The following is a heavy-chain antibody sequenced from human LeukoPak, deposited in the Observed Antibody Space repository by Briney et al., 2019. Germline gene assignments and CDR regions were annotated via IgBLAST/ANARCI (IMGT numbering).Heavy chain of an antibody. J-gene: IGHJ4*02. CDR3: AKRMHAVGAPFVY. V-gene: IGHV3-30-3*02. D-gene: IGHD1-26*01. CDR2: ISYDGSNK. CDR1: GFTFSSYA. Sequence: GGSLRLSCAASGFTFSSYAMHWVRQAPGKGLEWVAVISYDGSNKYYADSVKGRFTISRDNSKNTLYLQMNSLRAEDTAVYYCAKRMHAVGAPFVYWGQGTLVTVSS.